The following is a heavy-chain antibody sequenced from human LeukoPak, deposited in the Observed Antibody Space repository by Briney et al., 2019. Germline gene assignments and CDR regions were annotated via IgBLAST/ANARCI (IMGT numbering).Heavy chain of an antibody. V-gene: IGHV4-4*02. CDR1: GDSISSNHW. CDR2: MYHSGSI. J-gene: IGHJ3*02. Sequence: PSETLSLTCAVSGDSISSNHWWSWVRQPPGKGLEWIGEMYHSGSINYNPSLKSRVTFSMDKSKNQFSLMLISVNAADTAVYYCVSSFDSTGYGAFDIWGQGTMVTVSS. D-gene: IGHD3-22*01. CDR3: VSSFDSTGYGAFDI.